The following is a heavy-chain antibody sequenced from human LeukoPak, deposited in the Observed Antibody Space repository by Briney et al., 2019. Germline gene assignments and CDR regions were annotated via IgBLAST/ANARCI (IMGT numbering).Heavy chain of an antibody. D-gene: IGHD4-17*01. CDR2: ISGCGRST. J-gene: IGHJ6*03. Sequence: PGGSLRLSCAASGFTFSSYAMSWVRQPPGKGMEWVSAISGCGRSTYYPGYGKGRFAISRDNSKNPLYLQMNSLRAEDTAVYYCAKGGIYGDYLDYYYYYMDVWGKGTTVTVSS. CDR1: GFTFSSYA. CDR3: AKGGIYGDYLDYYYYYMDV. V-gene: IGHV3-23*01.